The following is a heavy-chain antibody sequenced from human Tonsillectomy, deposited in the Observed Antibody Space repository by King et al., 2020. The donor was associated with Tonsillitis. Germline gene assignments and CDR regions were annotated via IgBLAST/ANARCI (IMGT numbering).Heavy chain of an antibody. V-gene: IGHV3-23*04. D-gene: IGHD1-26*01. J-gene: IGHJ4*02. Sequence: QLVQSGGGLVQPGGSLRLSCAASGLTFSSYAMSWVRQAPGKGLEWVSAIIGGGVSTSYADSVKGRFTISIDNSKKTLDLQMGRLIAEDTAVYYCAKDNLALVPHVGRGYFDYWGQGALVTVSS. CDR2: IIGGGVST. CDR1: GLTFSSYA. CDR3: AKDNLALVPHVGRGYFDY.